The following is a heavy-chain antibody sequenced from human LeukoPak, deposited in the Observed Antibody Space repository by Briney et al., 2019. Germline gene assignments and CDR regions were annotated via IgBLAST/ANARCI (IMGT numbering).Heavy chain of an antibody. Sequence: SETLSLTCTVSGGSISSYYWSWIRQPAGKGLEWIGRIYTSGSTNYNPSLESRVTMSVDTSKNQFSLKLSSVTAADTAVYYCAREAHYYYDSSGYYPLYYFDYWGQGTLVTVSS. D-gene: IGHD3-22*01. CDR1: GGSISSYY. V-gene: IGHV4-4*07. CDR3: AREAHYYYDSSGYYPLYYFDY. J-gene: IGHJ4*02. CDR2: IYTSGST.